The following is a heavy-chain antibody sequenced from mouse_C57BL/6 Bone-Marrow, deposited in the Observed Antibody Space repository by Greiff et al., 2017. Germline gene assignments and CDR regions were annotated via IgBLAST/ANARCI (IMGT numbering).Heavy chain of an antibody. J-gene: IGHJ2*01. CDR1: GFNIKDYY. CDR2: IYPVSGET. CDR3: GRGGYFDY. V-gene: IGHV1-11*01. Sequence: QVQLQQSGAELVKPGASVKLSCTASGFNIKDYYMHWVKQRTEQGLEWIGRIYPVSGETNYNQKFMGKATFSVDRSSSTVYMVLNSLTSEDPAVYYCGRGGYFDYWGQGTTLTVSS.